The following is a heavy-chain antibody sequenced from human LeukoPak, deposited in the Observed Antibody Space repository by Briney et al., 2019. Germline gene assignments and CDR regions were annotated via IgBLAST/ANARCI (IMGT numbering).Heavy chain of an antibody. J-gene: IGHJ3*02. CDR1: GGSISTYY. CDR2: IYYTGST. CDR3: ASSDYYDSSGYYDDAFDI. Sequence: PSETLSLTCTVSGGSISTYYWSWIRQPPGKGLEWIGYIYYTGSTNYSPSLKSRVTISVDTSKNQFSLKLSSVTAADTAVYYCASSDYYDSSGYYDDAFDIWGQGTMVTVSS. D-gene: IGHD3-22*01. V-gene: IGHV4-59*01.